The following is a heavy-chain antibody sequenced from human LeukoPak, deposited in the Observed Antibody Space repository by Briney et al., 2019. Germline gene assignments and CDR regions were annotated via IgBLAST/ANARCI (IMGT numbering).Heavy chain of an antibody. Sequence: SETLSLTCTVSGGSISSGDYYWSWIRQPPGKGLEWIGYIYYSGSTYYNPSLKSRVTISVDTSKNQFSLKLSSVTAADTAVSYCARVDYVDTAMVTNYWGQGTLVTVSS. D-gene: IGHD5-18*01. V-gene: IGHV4-30-4*08. CDR2: IYYSGST. J-gene: IGHJ4*02. CDR1: GGSISSGDYY. CDR3: ARVDYVDTAMVTNY.